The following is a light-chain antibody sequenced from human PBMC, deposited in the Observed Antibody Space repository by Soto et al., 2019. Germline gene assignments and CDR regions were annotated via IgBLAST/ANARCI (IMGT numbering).Light chain of an antibody. CDR1: QSVGSN. J-gene: IGKJ4*01. CDR3: QQFNEWPLT. V-gene: IGKV3-15*01. CDR2: GSS. Sequence: EIVMTQSPATLSVSPGERATLSCRASQSVGSNLAWYQQKPGQAPRFLIYGSSTRATGIPARFSGSGSGTQFTLTISSLQSEDFAVYYCQQFNEWPLTFGGGTKVDIK.